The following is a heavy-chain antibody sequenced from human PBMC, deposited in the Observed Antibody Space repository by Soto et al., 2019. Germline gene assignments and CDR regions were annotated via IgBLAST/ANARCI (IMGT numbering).Heavy chain of an antibody. CDR3: AREAGSGSYYPENY. J-gene: IGHJ4*02. CDR1: GYTFNYYG. V-gene: IGHV1-18*04. Sequence: QVQLVQSGPEVKKPGASMTVSCKDSGYTFNYYGLSWVRQAPGQGLEWMGWINTYNGDTDYAQKFQGRVNMTRDTSSTAYMELRNLRSDDSAVYYCAREAGSGSYYPENYWGQGTLVTVSS. CDR2: INTYNGDT. D-gene: IGHD1-26*01.